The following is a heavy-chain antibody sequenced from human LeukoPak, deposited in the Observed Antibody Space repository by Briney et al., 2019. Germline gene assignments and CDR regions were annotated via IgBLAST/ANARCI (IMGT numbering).Heavy chain of an antibody. Sequence: RASETLSLTCTVSGGSISSYYWSWIRQPPGKRLEWIGYIYYSGSTNYNPSLKSRVTISVDTSKNQFSLKLSSVTAADTAVYYCARGTVMATTLFEYWGQGTLVTVSS. D-gene: IGHD5-24*01. CDR3: ARGTVMATTLFEY. V-gene: IGHV4-59*12. CDR2: IYYSGST. J-gene: IGHJ4*02. CDR1: GGSISSYY.